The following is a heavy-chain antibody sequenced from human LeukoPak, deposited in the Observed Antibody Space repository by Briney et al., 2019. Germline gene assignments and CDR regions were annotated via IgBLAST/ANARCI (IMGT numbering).Heavy chain of an antibody. J-gene: IGHJ6*03. V-gene: IGHV3-21*01. CDR1: GFTFNIYD. D-gene: IGHD2-2*01. Sequence: GGSLRLSCATSGFTFNIYDINWVRQAPGKGLEWVSSISSSGNYIYYADSVKGRFTFSRDNTKNSVYLQMNSLRAEDTAVYYCARDCSSTSCYAGYYYYMDVWGKGTTVTVSS. CDR2: ISSSGNYI. CDR3: ARDCSSTSCYAGYYYYMDV.